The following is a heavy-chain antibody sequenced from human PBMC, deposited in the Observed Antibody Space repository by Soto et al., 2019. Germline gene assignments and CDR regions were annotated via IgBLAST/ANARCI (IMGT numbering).Heavy chain of an antibody. D-gene: IGHD4-17*01. V-gene: IGHV4-4*07. CDR3: VRDGSKTLRDCFDP. CDR1: GGSMIKFY. CDR2: VYATGTS. Sequence: PSETLYLTSIVSGGSMIKFYWSWIRKTAGKGLEWMGRVYATGTSDYNPSLRSRIAMSVDISKKTFSLRLRSVTAADTGVYYCVRDGSKTLRDCFDPWGQGILVTVS. J-gene: IGHJ5*02.